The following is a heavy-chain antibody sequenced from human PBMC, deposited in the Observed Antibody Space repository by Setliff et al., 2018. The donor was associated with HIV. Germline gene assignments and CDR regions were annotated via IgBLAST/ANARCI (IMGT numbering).Heavy chain of an antibody. J-gene: IGHJ5*02. CDR2: IYSSGST. CDR1: GGSISSHY. D-gene: IGHD3-3*01. CDR3: AREEDYNFWSGYDWFDP. Sequence: SETLSLTCTVSGGSISSHYWSWIRQPPGKGLEWIGSIYSSGSTNYNPSLKSRVTMSVDTSKNQFSLKLSSVTAADTAVYYCAREEDYNFWSGYDWFDPWGQGTLVTVSS. V-gene: IGHV4-59*11.